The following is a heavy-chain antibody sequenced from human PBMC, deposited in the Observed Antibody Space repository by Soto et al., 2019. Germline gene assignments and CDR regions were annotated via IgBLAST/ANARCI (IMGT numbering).Heavy chain of an antibody. CDR1: GFTFSSYG. CDR2: IWYDGSNK. J-gene: IGHJ4*02. CDR3: ARDGRGRVGVLFH. V-gene: IGHV3-33*01. D-gene: IGHD3-10*01. Sequence: QVQLVESGGGVVQPGRSLRLSCAASGFTFSSYGMHWVRQAPGKGLEWVAVIWYDGSNKYYADSVKGRFTISRDNSKNTLYLQMNSLRAEDTAVYYCARDGRGRVGVLFHWGQGTLVTVSS.